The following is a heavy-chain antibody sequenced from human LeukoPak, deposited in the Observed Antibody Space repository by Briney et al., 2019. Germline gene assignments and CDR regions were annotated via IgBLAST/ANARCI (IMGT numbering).Heavy chain of an antibody. Sequence: PGGSLRLSCAASGFTFSSCWMHWVRQAPGKGLVWVSRINSDGSSTSYADSVKGRFTTSRDNAKNTLYLQMNSLRAEDTAVYYCARDLITPTAMVTGGFDYWGQGTLVTVSS. D-gene: IGHD5-18*01. CDR3: ARDLITPTAMVTGGFDY. CDR1: GFTFSSCW. J-gene: IGHJ4*02. V-gene: IGHV3-74*01. CDR2: INSDGSST.